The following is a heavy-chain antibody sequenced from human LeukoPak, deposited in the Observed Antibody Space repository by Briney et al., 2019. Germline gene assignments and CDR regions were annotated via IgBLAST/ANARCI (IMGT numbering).Heavy chain of an antibody. V-gene: IGHV3-48*04. J-gene: IGHJ4*02. CDR1: GFTFSSHW. Sequence: GGSLRLSCAASGFTFSSHWMSWVRQAPGKGLELVSYSSSSGSIMYYADSVKGRFTISRDNAKNSLYLQMNSLRAEDTAVYYCARDMYYGDYEIDYWGQGTLVTVSS. CDR3: ARDMYYGDYEIDY. D-gene: IGHD4-17*01. CDR2: SSSSGSIM.